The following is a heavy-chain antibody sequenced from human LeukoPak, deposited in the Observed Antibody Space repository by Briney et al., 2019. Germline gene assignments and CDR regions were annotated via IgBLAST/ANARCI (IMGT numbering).Heavy chain of an antibody. CDR1: GFTFSGYW. CDR2: IKQDGYEK. D-gene: IGHD1-26*01. V-gene: IGHV3-7*01. Sequence: GGSLRLSCAASGFTFSGYWTSWVRQTPEKGLEWVASIKQDGYEKYYVDSVKGRFTISRDNAKNSLYLQMNSLRADDTAVYYCARDKIVGPTTLDYWGQGTLVTVSS. J-gene: IGHJ4*02. CDR3: ARDKIVGPTTLDY.